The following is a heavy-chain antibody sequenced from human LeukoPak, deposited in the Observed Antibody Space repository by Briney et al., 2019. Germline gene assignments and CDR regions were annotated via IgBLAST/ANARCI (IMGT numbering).Heavy chain of an antibody. CDR3: ATSFTYADAWPFDF. V-gene: IGHV4-59*01. J-gene: IGHJ4*02. CDR1: GAPPSSYY. Sequence: PSETLSLTCTVSGAPPSSYYWSWIRQAPGKGLEWIGYFYHRGETKYNPSLKSRVTISVDTSKNLFSLRLTSVTAADTAVYYCATSFTYADAWPFDFWGRGTLLTVSS. CDR2: FYHRGET. D-gene: IGHD2-2*01.